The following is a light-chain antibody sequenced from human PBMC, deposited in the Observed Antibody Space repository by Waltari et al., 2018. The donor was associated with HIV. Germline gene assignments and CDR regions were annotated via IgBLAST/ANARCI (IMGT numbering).Light chain of an antibody. V-gene: IGLV1-44*01. CDR3: AAWDDSLNAWV. CDR1: RSNIGTNT. Sequence: QSVLTQPPSASGTPGQRVTISCSGSRSNIGTNTVNWYQQLPGSAPKFLMYGNHVRPSGVPDRFSGSKSGTSASLAISGLRSEDEADYYCAAWDDSLNAWVFGGGTKVTVL. J-gene: IGLJ3*02. CDR2: GNH.